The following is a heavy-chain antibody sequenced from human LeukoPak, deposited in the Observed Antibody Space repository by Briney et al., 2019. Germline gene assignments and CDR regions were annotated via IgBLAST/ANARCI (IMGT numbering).Heavy chain of an antibody. CDR3: ARDQTKKQWLTPDAFDI. CDR1: GGTFSSYA. Sequence: SVTVSCKASGGTFSSYAISWVRQAPGQGLEWMGGIIPIFGTANYSQKFQGRVTITADESTSTAYMELSSLRSEDTAVYYCARDQTKKQWLTPDAFDIWGQGTMVTVSS. V-gene: IGHV1-69*13. D-gene: IGHD6-19*01. CDR2: IIPIFGTA. J-gene: IGHJ3*02.